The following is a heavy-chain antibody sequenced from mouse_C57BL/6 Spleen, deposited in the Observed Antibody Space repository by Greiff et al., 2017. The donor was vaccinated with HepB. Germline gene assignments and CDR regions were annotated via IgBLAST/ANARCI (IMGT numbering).Heavy chain of an antibody. J-gene: IGHJ2*01. CDR2: INPGSGGT. CDR1: GYAFTNYL. D-gene: IGHD2-3*01. Sequence: QVQLQQSGAELVRPGTSVKVSCKASGYAFTNYLIEWVKQRPGQGLEWIGVINPGSGGTNYNEKFKGKATLTADKSSSTASMQLSSLTSEDSAVYFCARTYDYLDYWGQGTTLTVSS. CDR3: ARTYDYLDY. V-gene: IGHV1-54*01.